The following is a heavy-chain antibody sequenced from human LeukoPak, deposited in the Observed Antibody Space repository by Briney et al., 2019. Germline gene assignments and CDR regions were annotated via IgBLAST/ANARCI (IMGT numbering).Heavy chain of an antibody. CDR2: IYYSGST. D-gene: IGHD5-12*01. Sequence: SETLSLTCTVSGGSISSYYWSWIRQPPGKGLEWIGYIYYSGSTNYNPSLKSRVTISVDTSKNQFSLKLSSVTAADTAVYYCARHDDSDYDWDAFDIWGQGTMVTVSS. CDR3: ARHDDSDYDWDAFDI. J-gene: IGHJ3*02. V-gene: IGHV4-59*08. CDR1: GGSISSYY.